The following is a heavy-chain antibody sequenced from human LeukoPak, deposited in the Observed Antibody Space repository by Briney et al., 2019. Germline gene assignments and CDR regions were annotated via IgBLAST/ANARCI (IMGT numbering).Heavy chain of an antibody. D-gene: IGHD3-3*02. J-gene: IGHJ4*02. CDR2: IIPIFGTA. CDR3: ARALQVHFWSGQRGSFDY. Sequence: SVKVSCKASGGTFSSYAISWVRQAPGQGLEWMGGIIPIFGTANYAQKFQGRVTITADKSTSTAYMELSSLRSEDTAVYYCARALQVHFWSGQRGSFDYWGQGTLVTVSS. CDR1: GGTFSSYA. V-gene: IGHV1-69*06.